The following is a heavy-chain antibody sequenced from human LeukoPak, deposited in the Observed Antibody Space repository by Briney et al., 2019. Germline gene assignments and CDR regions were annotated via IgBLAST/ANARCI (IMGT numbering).Heavy chain of an antibody. V-gene: IGHV4-38-2*02. CDR2: IYHSGST. CDR1: GYSISSGYY. J-gene: IGHJ4*02. CDR3: ARGLVFGDLDY. Sequence: SETLSLTCTVSGYSISSGYYWGWIRQPPGKGLEWIGSIYHSGSTYYNPSLKSRLTISVDTSKNQFSLQLSSVTAADTAVYYCARGLVFGDLDYWGQGTLVTVSS. D-gene: IGHD4-17*01.